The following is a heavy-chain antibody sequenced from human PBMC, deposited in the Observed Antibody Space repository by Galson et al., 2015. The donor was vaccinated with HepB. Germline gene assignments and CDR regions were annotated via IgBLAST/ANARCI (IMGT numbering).Heavy chain of an antibody. V-gene: IGHV1-46*01. Sequence: SVKVSCKASGYTFISYYIHWVRQAPGQGLEWMGIINPSGGSTTYAPKFQGRVTMTGDASTSTAYMELGSLRSDDTAVYYCARRLKVAATGTAYYYGLDVWGQGTSVTVSS. CDR2: INPSGGST. CDR1: GYTFISYY. J-gene: IGHJ6*02. CDR3: ARRLKVAATGTAYYYGLDV. D-gene: IGHD6-13*01.